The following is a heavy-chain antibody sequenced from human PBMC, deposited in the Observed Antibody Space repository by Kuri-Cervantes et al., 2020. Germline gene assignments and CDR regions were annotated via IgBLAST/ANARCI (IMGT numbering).Heavy chain of an antibody. Sequence: GESLKISCAASGFTFSSYAMHWVRQAPGKGLEWVAVISYDGSNKYYADSVKGRFTISRDNSKNTLYLQMNSLRAEDTAVYYCAKDGQWLALVVERAGGMDVWGQGTTDTVSS. CDR3: AKDGQWLALVVERAGGMDV. CDR1: GFTFSSYA. D-gene: IGHD6-19*01. V-gene: IGHV3-30-3*01. J-gene: IGHJ6*02. CDR2: ISYDGSNK.